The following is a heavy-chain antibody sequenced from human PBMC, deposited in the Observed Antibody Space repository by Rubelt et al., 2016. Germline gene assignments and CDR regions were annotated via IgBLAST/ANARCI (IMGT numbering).Heavy chain of an antibody. J-gene: IGHJ4*02. V-gene: IGHV2-5*02. CDR1: GFSLSTSGVG. CDR2: IYWDDDK. CDR3: ADRGRYFDWTMAGYFDY. D-gene: IGHD3-9*01. Sequence: QITLKESGPTLVKPTQTLTLTCTFSGFSLSTSGVGVGWIRQPPGKALEWLALIYWDDDKRYSQSLKSRTTITKDTSKNQVVLTMTNMDPVDTATYYCADRGRYFDWTMAGYFDYWGQGTLVTVSS.